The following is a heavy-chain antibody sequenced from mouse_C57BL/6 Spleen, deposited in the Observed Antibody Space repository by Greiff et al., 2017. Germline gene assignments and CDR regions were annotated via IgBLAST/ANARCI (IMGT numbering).Heavy chain of an antibody. CDR1: GYTFTDYY. CDR2: IFPGSGST. V-gene: IGHV1-75*01. D-gene: IGHD4-1*01. J-gene: IGHJ4*01. CDR3: ARSLTGGYAMDY. Sequence: QVQLKESGPELVKPGASVKISCKASGYTFTDYYITWVKQRPGQGLEWIGWIFPGSGSTYYNEKFKGKATLTVDKSSSTAYMLLSSLTSEDSAVYVSARSLTGGYAMDYWGQGTSVTVSS.